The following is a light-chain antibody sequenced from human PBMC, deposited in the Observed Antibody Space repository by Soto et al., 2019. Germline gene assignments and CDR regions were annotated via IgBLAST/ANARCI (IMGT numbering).Light chain of an antibody. CDR1: QSVSSSY. Sequence: ENVLTQSPGTLSLSPGERATLSCRASQSVSSSYFAWYQQKPGQAPSLLIYGASSRTTGITDRFSGSGFGTVVTLINSRLEPEDFAVEFCRQYGSSPTTFGQGTKVEIK. CDR3: RQYGSSPTT. V-gene: IGKV3-20*01. CDR2: GAS. J-gene: IGKJ1*01.